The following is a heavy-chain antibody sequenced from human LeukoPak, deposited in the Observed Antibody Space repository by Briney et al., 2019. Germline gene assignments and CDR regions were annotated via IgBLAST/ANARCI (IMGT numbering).Heavy chain of an antibody. D-gene: IGHD2/OR15-2a*01. V-gene: IGHV4-59*08. CDR2: IYYSGTT. CDR3: AGHHPRNTVDF. J-gene: IGHJ4*02. CDR1: GGSISSYY. Sequence: SETLSLTCTVSGGSISSYYWSWIRQPPGKGLEWIGYIYYSGTTNYNPSLKSRVTISVDTSKNQFSLKLSSVTAADTAVYYCAGHHPRNTVDFWGQGTLVTLSS.